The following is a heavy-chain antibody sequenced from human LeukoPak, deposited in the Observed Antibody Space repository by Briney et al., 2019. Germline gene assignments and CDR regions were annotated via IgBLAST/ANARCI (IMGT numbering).Heavy chain of an antibody. D-gene: IGHD4-11*01. CDR1: GSSLTAFG. CDR3: ARVTNYYYYMDV. V-gene: IGHV3-21*01. CDR2: ISSGSSSI. Sequence: GGSLRLSCAVSGSSLTAFGMNWVRQAPGKGLEWVSSISSGSSSIYYADSVKGRFTISRDNAKNSLYLQMNSLRAEDTAVYYCARVTNYYYYMDVWGKGSSVTVSS. J-gene: IGHJ6*03.